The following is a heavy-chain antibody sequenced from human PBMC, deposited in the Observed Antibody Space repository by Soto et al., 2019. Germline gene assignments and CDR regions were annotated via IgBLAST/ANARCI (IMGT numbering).Heavy chain of an antibody. V-gene: IGHV3-15*07. D-gene: IGHD6-13*01. J-gene: IGHJ4*02. CDR3: TTGDDSSSWYGIYY. CDR1: GFTFANAR. Sequence: EVQLVESGGGLVKPGGALRLSCTGSGFTFANARMNWVRQAPGKGLEWVGRINSRSDGGTTDYAAPVNGRFNISRDDSRNTLFLQMNSLKAEDTAVYYCTTGDDSSSWYGIYYWGQGTLVTVSS. CDR2: INSRSDGGTT.